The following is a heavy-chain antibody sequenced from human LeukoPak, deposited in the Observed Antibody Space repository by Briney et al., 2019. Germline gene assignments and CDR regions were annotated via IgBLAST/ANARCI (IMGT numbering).Heavy chain of an antibody. CDR3: AKETPNTGWFDP. CDR2: INPSGDGT. V-gene: IGHV1-46*01. D-gene: IGHD1-14*01. CDR1: GHTFTTYY. J-gene: IGHJ5*02. Sequence: GASVKVSCKASGHTFTTYYVRLVRQAPGQGLEWMGVINPSGDGTNYPQRFQGRVTLTRDTSTSTVYMELSSLRSEDTAIYYCAKETPNTGWFDPWGQGTLVTVSS.